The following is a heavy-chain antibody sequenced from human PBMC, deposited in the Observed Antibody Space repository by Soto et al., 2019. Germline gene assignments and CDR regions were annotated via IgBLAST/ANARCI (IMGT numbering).Heavy chain of an antibody. CDR1: GYTFTSYG. CDR3: ARDHTVGCSSTSSYGGSSDY. CDR2: ISAYNGNT. V-gene: IGHV1-18*01. D-gene: IGHD2-2*01. Sequence: ASVKVSCKASGYTFTSYGISWVRQAPGQGLEWMGWISAYNGNTNYAQKLQGRVTMTTDTSTSAAYMELRSLRSDDTAVYYCARDHTVGCSSTSSYGGSSDYWGQGTLVTVSS. J-gene: IGHJ4*02.